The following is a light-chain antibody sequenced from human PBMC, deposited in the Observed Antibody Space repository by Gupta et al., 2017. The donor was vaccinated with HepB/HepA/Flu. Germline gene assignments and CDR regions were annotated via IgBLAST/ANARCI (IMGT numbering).Light chain of an antibody. CDR1: QSVSSS. CDR3: QQRSNWLPYT. J-gene: IGKJ2*01. Sequence: EIVLTQSPATLSLSPGDTATLSCRASQSVSSSLGWYQQKPGQAPRLLIYDASNRATGIPARFSGSGSGTDFTLTISSLEPEDFAVYYCQQRSNWLPYTFGQGTKLEIK. V-gene: IGKV3-11*01. CDR2: DAS.